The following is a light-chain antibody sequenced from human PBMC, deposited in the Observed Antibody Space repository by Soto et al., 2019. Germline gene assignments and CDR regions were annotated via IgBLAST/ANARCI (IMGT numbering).Light chain of an antibody. Sequence: DSQMNQSPSSMSASVGDRVAITCRASQDISNYLAWYQQRPGKVPKLLIYAASTLQSGVPSRFSGSGSGTDFTLTISSLQPEDVATYYCQNLDSAAFTFGPGTKVDIK. V-gene: IGKV1-27*01. J-gene: IGKJ3*01. CDR2: AAS. CDR1: QDISNY. CDR3: QNLDSAAFT.